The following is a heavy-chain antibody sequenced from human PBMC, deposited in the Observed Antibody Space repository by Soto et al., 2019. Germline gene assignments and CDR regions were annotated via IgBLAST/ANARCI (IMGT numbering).Heavy chain of an antibody. CDR1: GFTFSSYA. D-gene: IGHD5-18*01. Sequence: EVQLVESGEGLVQPGGSLRLSCAASGFTFSSYAMHWVRQAPGKGLEYVSAISSNGGSTYYADSVKGRFTISRDNSKNTRYLVMGSGLAEDMAVYYCARVALDTGTPYWYSELWGRGTLGPVSS. V-gene: IGHV3-64*02. J-gene: IGHJ2*01. CDR2: ISSNGGST. CDR3: ARVALDTGTPYWYSEL.